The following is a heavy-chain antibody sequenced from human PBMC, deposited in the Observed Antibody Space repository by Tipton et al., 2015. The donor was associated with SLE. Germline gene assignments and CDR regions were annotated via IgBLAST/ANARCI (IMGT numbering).Heavy chain of an antibody. CDR2: VYPGGTA. CDR1: GYSISRGYY. V-gene: IGHV4-38-2*02. J-gene: IGHJ6*03. D-gene: IGHD2/OR15-2a*01. CDR3: ARVPGEYDYYYYIDV. Sequence: GLVKPSETLSLTCTVSGYSISRGYYWGWIRQPPGGGLEWLGSVYPGGTAYYNPSLKSRVTISVDTSKNQFSLKLSSVTAADTAVYYCARVPGEYDYYYYIDVWGKGTTVTVSS.